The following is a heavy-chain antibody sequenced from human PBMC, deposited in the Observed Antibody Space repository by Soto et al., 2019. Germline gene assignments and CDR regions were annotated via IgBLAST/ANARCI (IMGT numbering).Heavy chain of an antibody. J-gene: IGHJ6*02. CDR2: ISYDGSNK. V-gene: IGHV3-30-3*01. Sequence: LRLSCAASGFTFSSYAMHWVRQAPGKGLEWVAVISYDGSNKYYADSVKGRFTISRDNSKNTLYLQMNSLRAEDTAVYYCARDRYYYGMDVWGQGTTVTVSS. CDR1: GFTFSSYA. CDR3: ARDRYYYGMDV.